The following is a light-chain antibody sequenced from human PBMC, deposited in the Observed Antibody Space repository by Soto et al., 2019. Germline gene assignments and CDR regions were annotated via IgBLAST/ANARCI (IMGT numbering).Light chain of an antibody. V-gene: IGKV1-5*03. CDR1: QSINSW. Sequence: DIQMTQSPSTLSASVGDRVTITCRASQSINSWLAWYQQKPGRAPKLLIYKASSLESGVPSRFSGSGSGTEFTLTISSLQPDDSATYYCQQYTSYSTFGQGTKVEIK. CDR3: QQYTSYST. CDR2: KAS. J-gene: IGKJ1*01.